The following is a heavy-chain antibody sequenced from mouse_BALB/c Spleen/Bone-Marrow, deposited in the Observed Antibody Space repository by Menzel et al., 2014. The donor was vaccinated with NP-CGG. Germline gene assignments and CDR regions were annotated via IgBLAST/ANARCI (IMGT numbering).Heavy chain of an antibody. J-gene: IGHJ4*01. D-gene: IGHD3-1*01. CDR2: ISTYSGYT. Sequence: QVQLKQSGPELVRPGVSVKISCKGSGYTFTDYAMHWVKQSHAKSLEWIGVISTYSGYTNYNQKFKGKATMTVDKSSSTAYMELARLTSEDSAIYYCARRGYGGDYYAMDYWGQGTSVTVSS. CDR3: ARRGYGGDYYAMDY. V-gene: IGHV1-67*01. CDR1: GYTFTDYA.